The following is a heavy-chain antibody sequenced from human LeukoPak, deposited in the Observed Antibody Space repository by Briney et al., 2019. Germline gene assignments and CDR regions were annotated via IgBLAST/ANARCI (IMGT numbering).Heavy chain of an antibody. V-gene: IGHV4-59*01. CDR1: GGSISSYY. CDR3: ARGPRMTTVTTYYYYYMDV. J-gene: IGHJ6*03. CDR2: IYYSGST. D-gene: IGHD4-11*01. Sequence: SETLSLTCTVSGGSISSYYWSWIRQPPGKGLEWIGYIYYSGSTNYNPSLKSRVTISVDTSKNQFSLKLSSVTAADTAVYYCARGPRMTTVTTYYYYYMDVWGKGTTVTVSS.